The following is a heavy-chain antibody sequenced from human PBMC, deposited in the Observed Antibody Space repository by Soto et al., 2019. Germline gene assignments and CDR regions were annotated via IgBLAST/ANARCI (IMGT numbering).Heavy chain of an antibody. CDR1: GFPFSAYN. CDR2: ITVGSSHI. CDR3: SRSPEVGVRGAY. J-gene: IGHJ4*02. V-gene: IGHV3-21*01. D-gene: IGHD3-16*01. Sequence: LRLSCTGSGFPFSAYNINWVRQAPGKGLEWVSSITVGSSHIYQPNSMKGRFTISRDDAKNSVYLQIDSLRDEDTALYYCSRSPEVGVRGAYWSQGTLVTVS.